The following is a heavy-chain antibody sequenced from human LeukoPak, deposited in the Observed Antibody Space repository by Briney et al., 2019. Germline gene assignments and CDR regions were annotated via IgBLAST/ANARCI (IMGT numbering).Heavy chain of an antibody. V-gene: IGHV1-3*01. D-gene: IGHD1-26*01. J-gene: IGHJ6*02. Sequence: ASVKVSCKASGYTFTSYSMHWVRQAPGQRLEWMGWINAGNGNTKFSQKFQGRVTITRDTSASTAYMELGSLRSEDTAVYYCARFLGGSYGMDVWGQGTTVTVSS. CDR3: ARFLGGSYGMDV. CDR2: INAGNGNT. CDR1: GYTFTSYS.